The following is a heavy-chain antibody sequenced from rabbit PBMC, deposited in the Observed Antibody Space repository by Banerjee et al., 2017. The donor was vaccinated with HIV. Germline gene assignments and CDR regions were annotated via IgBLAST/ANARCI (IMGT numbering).Heavy chain of an antibody. CDR1: GFSFSSSYW. J-gene: IGHJ3*01. Sequence: QSLEESGGGLVKPGGTLTLTCTASGFSFSSSYWMCWVRQAPGKGLEWIACIDAGSSGSTYYASWAKGRFTISKTSSTTVTLQMTSLTAADTATYFCARLYGGYGYATDLWGQGTLVTVS. CDR3: ARLYGGYGYATDL. V-gene: IGHV1S40*01. D-gene: IGHD6-1*01. CDR2: IDAGSSGST.